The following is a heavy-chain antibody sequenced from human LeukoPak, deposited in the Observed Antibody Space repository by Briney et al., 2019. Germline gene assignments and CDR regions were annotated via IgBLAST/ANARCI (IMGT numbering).Heavy chain of an antibody. CDR2: ISAYNGNT. J-gene: IGHJ4*02. CDR1: GYTFTSYG. CDR3: ASGPGIVGATALDY. Sequence: ASVKVSCKASGYTFTSYGISWVRQAPGQGLEWMGWISAYNGNTNYAQKLQGRVTMTTDTSTSTAYMELRSLRSDDTAVYYCASGPGIVGATALDYWGQGTLVTVSS. V-gene: IGHV1-18*01. D-gene: IGHD1-26*01.